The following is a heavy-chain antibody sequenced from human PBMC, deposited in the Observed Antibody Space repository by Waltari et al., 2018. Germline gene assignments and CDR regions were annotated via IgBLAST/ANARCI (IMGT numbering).Heavy chain of an antibody. Sequence: QLQLQESGPGLLKPSETLSLTCGVSGGSISNKYYSWAWIRQPPGQGLEWIGNIFYSGNAKCSPSLKSRVTISVDTSKNNFSLKLSSVTAADTAAYYCARLGYNNENYYIGFDYWGQGTLVTVSS. D-gene: IGHD2-15*01. CDR2: IFYSGNA. V-gene: IGHV4-39*01. CDR1: GGSISNKYYS. J-gene: IGHJ4*02. CDR3: ARLGYNNENYYIGFDY.